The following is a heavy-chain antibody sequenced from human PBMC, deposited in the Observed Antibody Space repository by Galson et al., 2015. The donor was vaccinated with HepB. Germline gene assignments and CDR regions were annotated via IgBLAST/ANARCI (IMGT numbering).Heavy chain of an antibody. CDR2: INPNSGGT. CDR3: ARSGVRANMVRGSSVGY. J-gene: IGHJ4*02. V-gene: IGHV1-2*06. Sequence: SVKVSCKASGYTFTGYFIHWVRQAPGQGLEWMGRINPNSGGTNYAQKFQGRVTMTRDTSISTAYLELSRLRSDDTAVYYCARSGVRANMVRGSSVGYWGQGTLVTVSS. CDR1: GYTFTGYF. D-gene: IGHD3-10*01.